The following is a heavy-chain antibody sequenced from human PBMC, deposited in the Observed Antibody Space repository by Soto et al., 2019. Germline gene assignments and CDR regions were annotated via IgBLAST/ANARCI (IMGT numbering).Heavy chain of an antibody. Sequence: GGSLRLSCAASGFTFSNAWMNWVRQAPGKGLEWVGRIKSKTDGGTTDYAAPVKGRFTISRDDSKNTLYLQMNSLKTEDTAVYYCTTGNILTGLGLYYYYYYGMDVWGQGTTVTVSS. CDR1: GFTFSNAW. CDR2: IKSKTDGGTT. V-gene: IGHV3-15*07. CDR3: TTGNILTGLGLYYYYYYGMDV. D-gene: IGHD3-9*01. J-gene: IGHJ6*02.